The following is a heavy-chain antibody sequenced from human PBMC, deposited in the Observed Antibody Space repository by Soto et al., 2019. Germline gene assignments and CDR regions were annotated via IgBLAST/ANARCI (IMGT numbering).Heavy chain of an antibody. CDR3: ARVDTIGEGFFSGLDV. CDR2: VDHSGSP. J-gene: IGHJ6*02. Sequence: SGTLDLTCSVSRWSFRGFHWTWIRQPPGKGLEWVGEVDHSGSPYYNPSLKDRVTISLDTSKDQFSLRLTSVTAADTAVYYCARVDTIGEGFFSGLDVWGQGTTVTVSS. CDR1: RWSFRGFH. D-gene: IGHD3-10*01. V-gene: IGHV4-34*01.